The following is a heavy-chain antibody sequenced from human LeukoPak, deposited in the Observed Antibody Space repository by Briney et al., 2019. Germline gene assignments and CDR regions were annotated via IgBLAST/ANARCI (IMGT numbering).Heavy chain of an antibody. V-gene: IGHV3-7*03. CDR1: GFPFSSYS. CDR3: ARSIPYGTTWYGRSDF. CDR2: IKPDGTTK. J-gene: IGHJ4*02. D-gene: IGHD6-13*01. Sequence: GGSLRLSCAASGFPFSSYSMTWVRQAPGKGLEWVANIKPDGTTKFYVDSVKGRFTISRDNALNSLYLQMNSLRAEDTAIYYCARSIPYGTTWYGRSDFWGQGTLVTVSS.